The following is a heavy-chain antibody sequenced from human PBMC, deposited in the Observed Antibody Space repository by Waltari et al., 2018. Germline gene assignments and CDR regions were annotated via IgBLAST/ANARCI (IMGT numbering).Heavy chain of an antibody. D-gene: IGHD3-22*01. CDR1: GYTFTGYY. Sequence: QVQLVQSGAEVKKPGASVKVSCTASGYTFTGYYMHWVRQAPGQGLDWMGRINPNSGGTNYAQKFQGRVTMTRDTSISTAYMELSRLRSDDTAVYYCARDNSYYDSSGYYYWGQGTLVTVSS. V-gene: IGHV1-2*06. CDR3: ARDNSYYDSSGYYY. CDR2: INPNSGGT. J-gene: IGHJ4*02.